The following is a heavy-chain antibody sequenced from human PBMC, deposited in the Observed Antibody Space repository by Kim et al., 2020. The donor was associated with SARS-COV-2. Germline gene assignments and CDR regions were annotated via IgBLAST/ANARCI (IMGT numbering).Heavy chain of an antibody. J-gene: IGHJ4*02. D-gene: IGHD6-13*01. CDR3: ARRYSSSWYLFDY. V-gene: IGHV4-39*01. Sequence: YTPSLKSRVTISVDTSKNQFSLKLSSVTAADTAVYYCARRYSSSWYLFDYWGQGTLVTVSS.